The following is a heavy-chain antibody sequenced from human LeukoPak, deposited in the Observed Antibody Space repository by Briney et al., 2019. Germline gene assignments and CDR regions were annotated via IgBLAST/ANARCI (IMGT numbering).Heavy chain of an antibody. CDR1: GGSISPYY. CDR3: ARPPPPVWGSFDY. D-gene: IGHD3-16*01. V-gene: IGHV4-34*01. CDR2: INHSGST. Sequence: PSETLSLTCTVSGGSISPYYWSWIRQPPGKGLEWIGEINHSGSTNYNPSLKSRVTISVDTSKNQFSLKLSSVTAADTAVYYCARPPPPVWGSFDYWGQGTLVTVSS. J-gene: IGHJ4*02.